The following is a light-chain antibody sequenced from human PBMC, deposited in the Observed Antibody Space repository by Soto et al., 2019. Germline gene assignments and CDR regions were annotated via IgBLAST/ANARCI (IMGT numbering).Light chain of an antibody. CDR3: LQYGSSPVT. CDR2: GAS. J-gene: IGKJ2*01. CDR1: QSVSSNY. Sequence: ENVLTQSPATLSLSPGERATLSCRASQSVSSNYLTWYQQKPDQAPRLLIYGASSRATDIPDRFSGSGSGTDFTLTISRLEPEDFAVYYCLQYGSSPVTFGQGTKLEIK. V-gene: IGKV3-20*01.